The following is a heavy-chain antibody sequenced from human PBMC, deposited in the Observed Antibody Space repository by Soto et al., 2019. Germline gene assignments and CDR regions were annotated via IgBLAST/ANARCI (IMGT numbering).Heavy chain of an antibody. CDR2: IILALGTT. J-gene: IGHJ5*02. CDR3: GRYCTNTKCRGGDYLDL. D-gene: IGHD2-8*01. CDR1: GDSFTNYA. Sequence: QVLLVQSGAEMKQPGSSVSVSCKASGDSFTNYAFTWVRQAPGQGPEWLGGIILALGTTHYSQRFQGRLAITADESSRTVYMELGSLRVGDAAVYYCGRYCTNTKCRGGDYLDLWGQGTLLTVSS. V-gene: IGHV1-69*01.